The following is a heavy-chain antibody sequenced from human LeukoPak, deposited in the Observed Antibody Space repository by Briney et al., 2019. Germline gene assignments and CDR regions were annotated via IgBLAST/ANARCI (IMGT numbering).Heavy chain of an antibody. Sequence: SETLSLTCTVSGYSISSGYYWGWIRQPPGKGLEWSGSIYHSGSTCYNPSLKSRVTISVDTSKNQFSLKLSSVTAADTAVYYCARDVEMATITGFDYWGQGTLVTVSS. CDR2: IYHSGST. CDR1: GYSISSGYY. D-gene: IGHD5-24*01. CDR3: ARDVEMATITGFDY. V-gene: IGHV4-38-2*02. J-gene: IGHJ4*02.